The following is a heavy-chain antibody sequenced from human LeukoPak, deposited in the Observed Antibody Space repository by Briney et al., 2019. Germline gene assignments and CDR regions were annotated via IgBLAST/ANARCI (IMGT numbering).Heavy chain of an antibody. CDR3: ARHKDFWSGYYTPSYYFDY. CDR2: IYYSGST. CDR1: GGSISSYY. Sequence: SETLSLTCTVSGGSISSYYWSWIRQPPGKGLEWIGYIYYSGSTNYNPSLKSRVTISVDTSKNQFSLKLSSVTAADTAVYYCARHKDFWSGYYTPSYYFDYWGQGTLVTVSS. D-gene: IGHD3-3*01. J-gene: IGHJ4*02. V-gene: IGHV4-59*08.